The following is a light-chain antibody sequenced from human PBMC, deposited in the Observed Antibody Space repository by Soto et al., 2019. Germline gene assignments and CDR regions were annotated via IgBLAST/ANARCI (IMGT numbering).Light chain of an antibody. CDR3: QQYDTYPTT. Sequence: DIQMTQSPSTLSASVGDRVTIACRASQSISDWVAWYQQKPGQAPKFLIYKASNLESGVPSRFSGSGSGTEFTLTISSLQPDDFATYYCQQYDTYPTTFGQGTKVEIK. J-gene: IGKJ1*01. V-gene: IGKV1-5*03. CDR1: QSISDW. CDR2: KAS.